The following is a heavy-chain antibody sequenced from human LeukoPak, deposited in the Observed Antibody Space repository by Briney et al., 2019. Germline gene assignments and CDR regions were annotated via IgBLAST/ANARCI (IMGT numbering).Heavy chain of an antibody. CDR2: ISWNSGSI. CDR1: GFTFDDYA. J-gene: IGHJ4*02. Sequence: AGRSLRLSCAASGFTFDDYAMHWVRHAPGKGLEWVSGISWNSGSIGYADSVKGRFTISRDNAKNSLYLQMNSLRAEDTALYYCAKDGHYYDSSGYYGFQFDYWGQGTLVTVSS. D-gene: IGHD3-22*01. V-gene: IGHV3-9*01. CDR3: AKDGHYYDSSGYYGFQFDY.